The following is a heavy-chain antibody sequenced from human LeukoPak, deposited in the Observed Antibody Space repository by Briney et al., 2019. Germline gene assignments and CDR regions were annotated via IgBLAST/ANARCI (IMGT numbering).Heavy chain of an antibody. CDR2: INWNGGTT. V-gene: IGHV3-20*04. D-gene: IGHD4-17*01. Sequence: GGSLRLSCAASGFTFDDHAMSWVRQAPGKGLEWVSGINWNGGTTTYADSVKGRFTISRDNAKNSLYLQMNSLRAEDTALYYCARVSVTTLAYYMDVWGKGTTVTVSS. CDR3: ARVSVTTLAYYMDV. J-gene: IGHJ6*03. CDR1: GFTFDDHA.